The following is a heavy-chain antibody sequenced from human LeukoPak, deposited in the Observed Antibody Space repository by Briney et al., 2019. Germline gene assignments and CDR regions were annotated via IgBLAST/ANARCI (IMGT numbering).Heavy chain of an antibody. CDR2: FNPNSGGA. V-gene: IGHV1-2*02. CDR1: GYTFTGYY. J-gene: IGHJ4*02. CDR3: VRGGSTQIAVMTATPDY. Sequence: ASVKVSCKASGYTFTGYYMHWVRQAPGQGLEWMGWFNPNSGGANSAQKFQGRVTMTRDMSINTAYMEMSSLRSDDTAIYYCVRGGSTQIAVMTATPDYWGQGTLVTVSS. D-gene: IGHD2-15*01.